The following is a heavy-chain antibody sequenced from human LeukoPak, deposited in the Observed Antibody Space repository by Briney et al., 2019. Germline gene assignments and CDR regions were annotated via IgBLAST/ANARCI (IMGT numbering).Heavy chain of an antibody. J-gene: IGHJ4*02. Sequence: SETLSLTCTVSGASIRTYFWSWLRQPAGKGREWIGRVHSNGDTYYNPSLESRVTVSMDTSKNQFALNLTSLTAADTAVYYCARDIDLAHWGQGTLVTVSS. CDR2: VHSNGDT. V-gene: IGHV4-4*07. CDR3: ARDIDLAH. CDR1: GASIRTYF. D-gene: IGHD3-16*02.